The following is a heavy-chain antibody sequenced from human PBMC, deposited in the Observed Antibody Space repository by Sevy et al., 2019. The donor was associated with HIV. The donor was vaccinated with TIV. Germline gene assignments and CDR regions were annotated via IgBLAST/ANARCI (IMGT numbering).Heavy chain of an antibody. CDR1: GFTFSSYS. Sequence: GGSLRLSCAASGFTFSSYSMNWVRQAPGKGLEWVSSISSSSYIYYADSVKGRFTISRDNAKNSLYLQMNSLRAEDTAVYYCARDPRTAAAATRYFDYWGQGTLVTVSS. CDR2: ISSSSYI. V-gene: IGHV3-21*01. D-gene: IGHD6-13*01. J-gene: IGHJ4*02. CDR3: ARDPRTAAAATRYFDY.